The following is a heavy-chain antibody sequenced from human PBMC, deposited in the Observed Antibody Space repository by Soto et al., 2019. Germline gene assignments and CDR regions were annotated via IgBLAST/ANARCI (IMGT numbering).Heavy chain of an antibody. Sequence: QVQLVQSGAEVKKPGASVKVSCKASGYTFINYYIHWVRQAPGQGLEWMGVINPNGGSTVYAQKFQGRVTLNTDTSTSTVYVELSSLRSDDTAVYFCVRANAARQRDYSYHYYLHIWGKGTTVTVSS. CDR1: GYTFINYY. V-gene: IGHV1-46*03. D-gene: IGHD6-6*01. CDR2: INPNGGST. J-gene: IGHJ6*03. CDR3: VRANAARQRDYSYHYYLHI.